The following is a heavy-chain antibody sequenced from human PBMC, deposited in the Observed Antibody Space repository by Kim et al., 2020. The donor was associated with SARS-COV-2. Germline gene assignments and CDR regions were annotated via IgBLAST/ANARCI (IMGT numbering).Heavy chain of an antibody. Sequence: GVSLRLSCAASGFSFSTYAMTWVRQAPGKGLEWVSSITSGGSTHYSDSVQGRFTISRDNSKNTLYLQMISLRADDTALYYCTKSRIEPGGTGAFALWGQGAIVPVPS. CDR3: TKSRIEPGGTGAFAL. V-gene: IGHV3-23*01. CDR2: ITSGGST. D-gene: IGHD6-13*01. J-gene: IGHJ3*01. CDR1: GFSFSTYA.